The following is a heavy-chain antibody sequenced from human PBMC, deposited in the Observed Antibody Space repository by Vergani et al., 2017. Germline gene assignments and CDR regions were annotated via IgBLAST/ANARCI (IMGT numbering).Heavy chain of an antibody. V-gene: IGHV1-18*01. CDR3: ARGPSYCSSTSCYLDY. D-gene: IGHD2-2*01. Sequence: QVQMVQSRAEVKKPGASVKVSCKASGYTFTSYGISWVRQAPGQGLEWMGWISTYNGNTNYAQNLQGRVTMTTETSTSTAYMELRSLRSYDTAVYYCARGPSYCSSTSCYLDYWGQGTLVTVSS. CDR2: ISTYNGNT. J-gene: IGHJ4*02. CDR1: GYTFTSYG.